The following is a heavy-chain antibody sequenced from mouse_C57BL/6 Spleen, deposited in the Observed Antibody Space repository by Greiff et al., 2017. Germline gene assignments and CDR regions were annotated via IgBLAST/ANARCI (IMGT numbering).Heavy chain of an antibody. CDR3: AGGVTTVVATRNYFDV. Sequence: QVQLKESGAELMKPGASVKLSCKATGFTFTGYWIEWVKQRPGHGLEWLGEILPGSGSTNYTDKFKGKATITADTSSNTAYMQLSSLTTENSAIYYCAGGVTTVVATRNYFDVWGQGTTLTVSS. J-gene: IGHJ2*01. CDR2: ILPGSGST. CDR1: GFTFTGYW. D-gene: IGHD1-1*01. V-gene: IGHV1-9*01.